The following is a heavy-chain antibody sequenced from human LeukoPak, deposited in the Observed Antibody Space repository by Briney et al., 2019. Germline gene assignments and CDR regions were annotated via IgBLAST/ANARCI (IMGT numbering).Heavy chain of an antibody. J-gene: IGHJ3*02. V-gene: IGHV4-59*08. Sequence: TSETLSLTCTVSGGSIRNYYWSWIRQPPGKGLEWLGYIYYSGSTKYNASLKSRVTISVNTSKNQFALKLSSVTAADTAVYYCARHSITAGTEYAFDIWGQGTMVTVSS. CDR3: ARHSITAGTEYAFDI. CDR1: GGSIRNYY. CDR2: IYYSGST. D-gene: IGHD6-13*01.